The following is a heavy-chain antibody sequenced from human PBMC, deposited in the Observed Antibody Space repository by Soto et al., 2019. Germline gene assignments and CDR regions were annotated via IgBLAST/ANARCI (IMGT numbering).Heavy chain of an antibody. J-gene: IGHJ4*02. V-gene: IGHV3-30-3*01. CDR2: ISYDGSNK. D-gene: IGHD2-15*01. CDR3: ERGYCSSGSCYGQFDY. CDR1: GFTFSSYA. Sequence: PGGSLRLSCAASGFTFSSYAMHWVRQAPGKGPEWVAVISYDGSNKYYADSVKGRFTISRDNSKNTVYLQMNSLRAEDTAVHYCERGYCSSGSCYGQFDYWGQGTLVTVSS.